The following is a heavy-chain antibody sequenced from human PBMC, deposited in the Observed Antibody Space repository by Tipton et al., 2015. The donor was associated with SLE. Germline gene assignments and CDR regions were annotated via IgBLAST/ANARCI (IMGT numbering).Heavy chain of an antibody. CDR3: AKDPFTSDGGFDY. Sequence: SLRLSCAASGFTFSSYAMYWVRQAPGKGLEWVAFIRYDGSDKYYADSVKGRFTISRDNSKNTLYLQMNSLRAEDTAVYYCAKDPFTSDGGFDYWGQGTLVTVSS. D-gene: IGHD3-16*01. J-gene: IGHJ4*02. CDR2: IRYDGSDK. CDR1: GFTFSSYA. V-gene: IGHV3-30*02.